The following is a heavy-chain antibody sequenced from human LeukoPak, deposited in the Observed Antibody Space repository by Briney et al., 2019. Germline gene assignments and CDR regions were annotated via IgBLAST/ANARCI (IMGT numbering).Heavy chain of an antibody. D-gene: IGHD3-10*01. Sequence: PGGSLRLSCAASGFTFSKYWMTWVRQALGMGLEWVAKLDEAGSQKYYVDSVKVRFTISRDNADNSLYLQMNSLRAEDTAVYYCARFGRNDWDFDNWGQGTLVTVSS. V-gene: IGHV3-7*01. CDR2: LDEAGSQK. CDR3: ARFGRNDWDFDN. J-gene: IGHJ4*02. CDR1: GFTFSKYW.